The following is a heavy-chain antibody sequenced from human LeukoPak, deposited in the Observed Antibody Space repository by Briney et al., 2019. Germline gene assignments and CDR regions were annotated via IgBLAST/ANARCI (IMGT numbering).Heavy chain of an antibody. CDR2: IKQDGSEK. D-gene: IGHD2-2*01. CDR3: ARVVSFYCSSTSCSSDYFDY. J-gene: IGHJ4*02. V-gene: IGHV3-7*03. Sequence: GGSLRLSCAASGFTFSSYWMSWVRQAPGKGLEWVANIKQDGSEKYYVDSVKGRFTISRDNAKNSLYLQMNSLIAEDTAVYYCARVVSFYCSSTSCSSDYFDYWGQGTLVTVSS. CDR1: GFTFSSYW.